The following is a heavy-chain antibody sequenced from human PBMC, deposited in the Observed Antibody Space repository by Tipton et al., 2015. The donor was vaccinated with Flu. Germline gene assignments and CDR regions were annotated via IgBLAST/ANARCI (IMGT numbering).Heavy chain of an antibody. V-gene: IGHV4-61*09. Sequence: TLSLTCTVSGGSISSSSYYWTWIRQPAGKGLEWIGQIYTSGSTKYNPSLKSRVTMSLDTSKNQFSLKLTSVTAADTAVYYCARRDYSNYVSEPKNWFDPWGRGTLVTVSS. D-gene: IGHD4-11*01. CDR2: IYTSGST. J-gene: IGHJ5*02. CDR3: ARRDYSNYVSEPKNWFDP. CDR1: GGSISSSSYY.